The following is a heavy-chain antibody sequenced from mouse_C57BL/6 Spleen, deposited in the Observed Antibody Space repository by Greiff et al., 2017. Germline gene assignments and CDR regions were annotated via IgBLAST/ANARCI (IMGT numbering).Heavy chain of an antibody. Sequence: QVQLQQSGAELVRPGASVTLSCKASGYTFTDYEMHWVKQTPVHGLEWIGAIDPETGGTAYNQKFKGKAILTADKSSSTAYMELRSLTSEDAAVYYCNDYDGGYARDYWGQGTSVTVSS. CDR3: NDYDGGYARDY. CDR1: GYTFTDYE. J-gene: IGHJ4*01. D-gene: IGHD2-4*01. V-gene: IGHV1-15*01. CDR2: IDPETGGT.